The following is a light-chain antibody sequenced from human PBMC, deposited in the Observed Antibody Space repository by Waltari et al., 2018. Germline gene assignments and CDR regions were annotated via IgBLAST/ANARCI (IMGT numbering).Light chain of an antibody. Sequence: QLVLTQSPSASASLGASVKLTCTLDSGHSSNIVAWLQQQPEKGPRYLMKINSDGSNSKGDEIPDRFSGSSSGAARYLPIASVQSEDEADYYCQTGGHGTWVFGGGTKLTVL. CDR1: SGHSSNI. CDR3: QTGGHGTWV. J-gene: IGLJ3*02. CDR2: INSDGSN. V-gene: IGLV4-69*01.